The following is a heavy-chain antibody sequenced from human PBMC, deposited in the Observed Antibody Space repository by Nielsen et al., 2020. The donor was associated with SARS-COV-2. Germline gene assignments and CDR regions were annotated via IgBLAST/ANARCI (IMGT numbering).Heavy chain of an antibody. CDR1: GFTFSSYG. J-gene: IGHJ6*02. V-gene: IGHV3-30*03. D-gene: IGHD6-13*01. Sequence: GESLKISCAASGFTFSSYGMHWVRQAPGKGLEWVAVISYDGSNKYYADSVKGRFTISRDNSKNTLYLQMNSLRAEDTAVYYCAVRSWYNSYYFAMDVWGQGTTVTVSS. CDR2: ISYDGSNK. CDR3: AVRSWYNSYYFAMDV.